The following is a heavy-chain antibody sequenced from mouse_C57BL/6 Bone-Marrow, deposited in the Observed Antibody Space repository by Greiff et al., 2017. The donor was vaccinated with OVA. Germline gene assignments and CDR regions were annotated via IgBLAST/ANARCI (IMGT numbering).Heavy chain of an antibody. J-gene: IGHJ4*01. D-gene: IGHD5-1-1*01. V-gene: IGHV5-9-1*02. CDR1: GFTFSSYA. CDR3: TRDQPYLYMDY. Sequence: DVKLVESGAGLVKPGGSLKLSCEASGFTFSSYAMSWVRQTPEKRLEWVAYISSSGDYTYYADTVKGRFTISRDNAKNALYLQMSSLKSEDTSMCYCTRDQPYLYMDYWGQGTSVTVSS. CDR2: ISSSGDYT.